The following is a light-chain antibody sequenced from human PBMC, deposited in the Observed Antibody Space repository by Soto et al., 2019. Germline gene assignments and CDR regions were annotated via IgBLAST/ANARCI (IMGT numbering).Light chain of an antibody. CDR1: SGYSNYK. CDR2: VGTGGIVG. CDR3: GADHGSGSNFVYV. V-gene: IGLV9-49*01. J-gene: IGLJ1*01. Sequence: QSVLTQPPSASASLGASVTLTCTLSSGYSNYKVDWYQQRPGKGPRFVMRVGTGGIVGSKGDGIPDRFSVLGSGLNRYLTIKNIQEXDESDYHCGADHGSGSNFVYVFGTGTKVTVL.